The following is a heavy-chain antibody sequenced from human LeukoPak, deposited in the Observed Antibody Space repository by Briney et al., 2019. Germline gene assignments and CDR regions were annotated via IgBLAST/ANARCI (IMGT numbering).Heavy chain of an antibody. Sequence: SETLSLTCAVSGGSISSYYWSWVRQPPGKGLEWIGEINHSGSTNYNPSLKSRVTISVDTSKNQFSLKLSSVTAADTAVYYCARGPSIGQSFDYWGQGTLVTVSS. J-gene: IGHJ4*02. V-gene: IGHV4-34*01. CDR3: ARGPSIGQSFDY. CDR2: INHSGST. CDR1: GGSISSYY. D-gene: IGHD6-6*01.